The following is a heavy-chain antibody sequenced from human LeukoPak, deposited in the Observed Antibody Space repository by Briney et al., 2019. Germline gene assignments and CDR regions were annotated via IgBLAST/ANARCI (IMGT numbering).Heavy chain of an antibody. Sequence: SQTLSPTCTVSGGSITSGGYYWSWIRHHPGKGLEWRWYIYYSGSTHYNPSLKSRVTISVDTSKNHFSLKLSSVTAADTAVYYCARYSSGWYSSADVYWGQGTLVTVSS. J-gene: IGHJ4*02. D-gene: IGHD6-19*01. CDR2: IYYSGST. CDR3: ARYSSGWYSSADVY. V-gene: IGHV4-31*03. CDR1: GGSITSGGYY.